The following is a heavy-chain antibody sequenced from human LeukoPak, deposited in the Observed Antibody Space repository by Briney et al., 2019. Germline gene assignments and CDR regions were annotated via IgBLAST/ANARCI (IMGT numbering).Heavy chain of an antibody. J-gene: IGHJ4*02. CDR2: IYSGGST. V-gene: IGHV3-66*01. CDR1: EFSVGSNY. CDR3: ARASPGSLAAALDY. Sequence: GGSLRLSCAASEFSVGSNYMTWLSQAPGQGLDWVSLIYSGGSTYYADSVKGRFTISRDNSKNTLYLQMNSLRAEDTAVYYCARASPGSLAAALDYWGQGTLVTVSS. D-gene: IGHD6-6*01.